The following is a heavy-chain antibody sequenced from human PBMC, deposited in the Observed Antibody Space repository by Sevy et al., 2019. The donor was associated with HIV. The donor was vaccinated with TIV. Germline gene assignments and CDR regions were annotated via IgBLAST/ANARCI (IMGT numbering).Heavy chain of an antibody. D-gene: IGHD3-3*01. CDR1: GFTFSSYS. V-gene: IGHV3-21*01. CDR3: ARACGSYYDFWSGYYNYYYYYGMDV. CDR2: ISSSSYI. Sequence: GGSLRLSCAASGFTFSSYSMNWVRQAPGKGLEWVSSISSSSYIYYADSVKGRFTISRDNAKNSLYLQMNSLRAEDTAVYYCARACGSYYDFWSGYYNYYYYYGMDVWGQGTTVTVSS. J-gene: IGHJ6*02.